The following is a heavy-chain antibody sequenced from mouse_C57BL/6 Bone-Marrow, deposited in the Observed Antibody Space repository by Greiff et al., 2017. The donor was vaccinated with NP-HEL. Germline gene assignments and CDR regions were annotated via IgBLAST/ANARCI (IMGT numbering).Heavy chain of an antibody. CDR1: GFSFNTYA. CDR3: VRQGLLRGFAY. CDR2: IRSKSNNYAT. D-gene: IGHD1-1*01. Sequence: EVKVVESGGGLVQPKGSLKLSCAASGFSFNTYAMNWVRQAPGQGLEWVARIRSKSNNYATYYADSVKDRFTISRDDSESMLYLQMNNLKTEDTAMYYCVRQGLLRGFAYWGQGTLVTVSA. V-gene: IGHV10-1*01. J-gene: IGHJ3*01.